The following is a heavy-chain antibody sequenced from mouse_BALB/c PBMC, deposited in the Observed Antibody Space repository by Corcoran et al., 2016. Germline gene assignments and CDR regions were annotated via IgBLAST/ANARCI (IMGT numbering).Heavy chain of an antibody. CDR1: GYSFTGYY. Sequence: EVQLQQSGPELVKPGASVKISCKASGYSFTGYYMHWVKQSHVKSLEWIGRINPYNGATSYNQNFKDKASLTVDKSSSTAYMELHSLTSEDSAVYYFATYYYGSSPFAYWGQGTLVTVSA. CDR2: INPYNGAT. V-gene: IGHV1-26*01. J-gene: IGHJ3*01. CDR3: ATYYYGSSPFAY. D-gene: IGHD1-1*01.